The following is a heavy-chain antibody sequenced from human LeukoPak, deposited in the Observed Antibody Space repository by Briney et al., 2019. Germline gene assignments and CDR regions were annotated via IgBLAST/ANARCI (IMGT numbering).Heavy chain of an antibody. J-gene: IGHJ5*02. CDR2: IKSKTDPGTT. Sequence: GGSLRLSCAASGFSFSDAWMSWVRQAPGKGLEWVGRIKSKTDPGTTDYAAPLKGRFTISRDNAKNSLYLQMNSLRAEDTALYYCARDRGYSGSYYPFCFDPWGQGTLVTVSS. CDR3: ARDRGYSGSYYPFCFDP. V-gene: IGHV3-15*05. D-gene: IGHD1-26*01. CDR1: GFSFSDAW.